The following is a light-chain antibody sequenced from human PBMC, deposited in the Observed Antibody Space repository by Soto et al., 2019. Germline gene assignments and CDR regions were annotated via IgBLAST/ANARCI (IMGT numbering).Light chain of an antibody. CDR2: DVT. CDR1: SSDVGAYNY. V-gene: IGLV2-14*01. Sequence: QSVLTQPASVSGPPGQSITISCTGTSSDVGAYNYVSWYQHHPGKAPRLVIYDVTNRPSGISDRFSGSKSGNTASLTISGLQAEDEADYFCTSSTTGSLDVFGTGTKVTVL. J-gene: IGLJ1*01. CDR3: TSSTTGSLDV.